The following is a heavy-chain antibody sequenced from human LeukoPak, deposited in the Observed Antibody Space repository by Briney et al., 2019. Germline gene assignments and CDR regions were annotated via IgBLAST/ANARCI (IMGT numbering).Heavy chain of an antibody. CDR3: ARGRITMVRGVIVYAYYFDY. J-gene: IGHJ4*02. Sequence: SETLSLTCAVYGGSFSGYYWSWIRQAPGKGLEWIGEINHRGSINYNPSLKSRVTISVDTSKNQFSLKLISVTAADTAVYYCARGRITMVRGVIVYAYYFDYWGQGTLVTVSS. CDR1: GGSFSGYY. D-gene: IGHD3-10*01. V-gene: IGHV4-34*01. CDR2: INHRGSI.